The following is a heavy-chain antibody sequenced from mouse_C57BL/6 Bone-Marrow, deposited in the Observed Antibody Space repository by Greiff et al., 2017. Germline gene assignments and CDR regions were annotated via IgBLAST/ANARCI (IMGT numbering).Heavy chain of an antibody. CDR2: IRLKSDNYAT. J-gene: IGHJ4*01. D-gene: IGHD2-1*01. CDR1: GFTFSNYW. Sequence: EVKLEESGGGLVQPGGSMKLSCVASGFTFSNYWMNWVRQSPEKGLEWVAQIRLKSDNYATHYAEAVKGRFTISRDDSKSSVYLQMNNLRAEDTGIYYCTGPNYDYAMDYWGQGTSVTVSS. CDR3: TGPNYDYAMDY. V-gene: IGHV6-3*01.